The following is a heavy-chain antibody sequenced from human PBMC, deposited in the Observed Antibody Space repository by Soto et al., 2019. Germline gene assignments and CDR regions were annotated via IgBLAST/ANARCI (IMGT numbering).Heavy chain of an antibody. J-gene: IGHJ6*02. Sequence: PGESLKISCKGSGYSFTSYWISWVRQMPGKGLEWMGRIDPSDSYTNYSPSFQGHVTISADRSISTAYLQWSSLKASDTAMYYCARHRYCSSTSCYGYYGMDVWGQGTTVTVSS. CDR1: GYSFTSYW. D-gene: IGHD2-2*01. V-gene: IGHV5-10-1*01. CDR3: ARHRYCSSTSCYGYYGMDV. CDR2: IDPSDSYT.